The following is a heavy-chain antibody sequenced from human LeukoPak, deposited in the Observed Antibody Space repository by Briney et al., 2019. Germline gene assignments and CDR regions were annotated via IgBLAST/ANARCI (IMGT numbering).Heavy chain of an antibody. J-gene: IGHJ4*02. V-gene: IGHV4-59*01. CDR2: IYYSGST. Sequence: PPETLSLTCTVSGGSISSYYWSWIRQPPGKGLEWIGYIYYSGSTNYNPSLKSRVTISVDTSKNQFSLKLSSVTAADTAVYYCARERATVTTEYFDYWGQGTLVTVSS. D-gene: IGHD4-11*01. CDR1: GGSISSYY. CDR3: ARERATVTTEYFDY.